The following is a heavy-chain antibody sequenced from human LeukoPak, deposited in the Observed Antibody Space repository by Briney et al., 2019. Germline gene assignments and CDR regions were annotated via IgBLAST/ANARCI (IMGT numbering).Heavy chain of an antibody. CDR3: ARVYYGSGSYSKWFDP. J-gene: IGHJ5*02. D-gene: IGHD3-10*01. Sequence: EASVKVSCKASGGTFSNYAIGWVRQAPGQGLEWMGGVIPIFSTANYAQEFQGRVTITADRSTSTAYMELSSLRSEDTAVYYCARVYYGSGSYSKWFDPWGQGTLVTVSS. CDR2: VIPIFSTA. V-gene: IGHV1-69*06. CDR1: GGTFSNYA.